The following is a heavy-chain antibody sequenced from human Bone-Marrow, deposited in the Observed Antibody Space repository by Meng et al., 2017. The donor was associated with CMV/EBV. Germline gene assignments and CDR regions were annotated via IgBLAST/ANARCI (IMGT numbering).Heavy chain of an antibody. J-gene: IGHJ6*02. V-gene: IGHV3-30-3*01. CDR3: ARVMTTVTPLHYGMDV. CDR1: GFTFSSYA. CDR2: ISYDGSNK. Sequence: GGSLRLSCAASGFTFSSYAMHWVRQAPGKGLEWVAVISYDGSNKYYADSVKGRFTISRDNSKNTLYLQMSSLRAEDTAVYYCARVMTTVTPLHYGMDVWGQGTTVTVSS. D-gene: IGHD4-11*01.